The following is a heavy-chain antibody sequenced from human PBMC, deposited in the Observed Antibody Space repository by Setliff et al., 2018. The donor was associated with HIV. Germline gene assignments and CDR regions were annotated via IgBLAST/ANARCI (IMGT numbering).Heavy chain of an antibody. CDR2: ISYSGST. Sequence: PSETLSLTCNVSGSSFSSGIYYWTWIRQQPGKGLEWIGYISYSGSTYYNPSLKSRLTMSIDTSKSHFSLNLTSVTAADTAVYYCARGATSITFDYWSQGTLVTVSS. J-gene: IGHJ4*02. CDR3: ARGATSITFDY. CDR1: GSSFSSGIYY. V-gene: IGHV4-31*03.